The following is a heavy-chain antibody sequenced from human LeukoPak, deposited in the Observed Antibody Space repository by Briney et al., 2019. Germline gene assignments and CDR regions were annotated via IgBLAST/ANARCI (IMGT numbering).Heavy chain of an antibody. CDR1: GFIFSDYY. CDR2: ISSSGSNI. D-gene: IGHD1-26*01. J-gene: IGHJ3*02. V-gene: IGHV3-11*04. CDR3: ARVGASGGLDAFDI. Sequence: GGSLRLSCAASGFIFSDYYMSWIRQAPGKGLEWVSYISSSGSNIYYTHSVKGRFTISRDKAKDSLYLQMNSLRAEDTAVYYCARVGASGGLDAFDIWGQGTMVTVPS.